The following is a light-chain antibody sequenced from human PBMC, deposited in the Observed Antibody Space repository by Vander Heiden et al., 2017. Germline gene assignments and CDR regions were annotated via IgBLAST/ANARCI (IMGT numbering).Light chain of an antibody. J-gene: IGLJ1*01. CDR2: DDT. V-gene: IGLV3-21*02. CDR1: SIGGRT. Sequence: SYVLTQPPSVSVAPGQTAKITCGGDSIGGRTVHWYQQKPGQAPVLVVHDDTDRLSGITERISGSKSGNTATLTITRVVGGDEADYYCQVWDSNSDHYYVFGTGTKVTVL. CDR3: QVWDSNSDHYYV.